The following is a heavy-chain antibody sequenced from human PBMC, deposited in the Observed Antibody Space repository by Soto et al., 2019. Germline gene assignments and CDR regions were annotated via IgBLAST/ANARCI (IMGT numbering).Heavy chain of an antibody. V-gene: IGHV1-46*01. CDR2: INPSGGST. D-gene: IGHD5-18*01. CDR1: GYTFTSYY. Sequence: ASLKVSCKASGYTFTSYYMHWVRQAPGQGLEWMGIINPSGGSTSYAQKFRGRVTMTRDTSTSTVYMELSSLRSEDTAVYYCARGGYSYGHDYWGQGTLVTVSS. CDR3: ARGGYSYGHDY. J-gene: IGHJ4*02.